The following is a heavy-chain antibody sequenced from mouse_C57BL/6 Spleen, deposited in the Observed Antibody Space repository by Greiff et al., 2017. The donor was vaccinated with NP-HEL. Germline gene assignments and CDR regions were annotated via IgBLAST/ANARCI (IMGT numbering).Heavy chain of an antibody. J-gene: IGHJ2*01. D-gene: IGHD1-1*01. V-gene: IGHV1-75*01. CDR2: IFPGSGST. CDR1: GYTFTDYY. CDR3: ARSSFYGTPYYFDY. Sequence: QVQLKESGPELVKPGASVKISCKASGYTFTDYYINWVKQRPGQGLEWIGWIFPGSGSTYYNEKFKGKATLTVDKSSSTAYMLLSSLTSEDSAVYFCARSSFYGTPYYFDYWGQGTTLTVSS.